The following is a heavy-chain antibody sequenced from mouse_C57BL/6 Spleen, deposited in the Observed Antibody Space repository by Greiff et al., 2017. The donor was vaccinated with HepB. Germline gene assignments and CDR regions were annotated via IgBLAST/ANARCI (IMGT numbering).Heavy chain of an antibody. CDR2: IHPNSGST. D-gene: IGHD1-1*01. J-gene: IGHJ2*01. CDR3: ARDTVVATYYFDY. V-gene: IGHV1-64*01. Sequence: QVHVKQPGAELVKPGASVKLSCKASGYTFTSYWMHWVKQRPGQGLEWIGMIHPNSGSTNYNEKFKSKATLTVDKSSSTAYMQLSSLTSEDSAVYYCARDTVVATYYFDYWGQGTTLTVSS. CDR1: GYTFTSYW.